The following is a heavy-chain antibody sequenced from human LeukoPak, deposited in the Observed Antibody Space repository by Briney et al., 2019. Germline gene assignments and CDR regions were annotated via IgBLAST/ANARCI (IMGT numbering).Heavy chain of an antibody. J-gene: IGHJ4*02. CDR1: GFTFSSYA. D-gene: IGHD5-18*01. CDR2: ISYDGSNK. Sequence: GGSLRLSCAASGFTFSSYAMHWVRQAPGKGLEWVAVISYDGSNKYYADSVKGRFTISRDNSKNTLYLQMNSPRAEDTAVYYCARDLTLYSYGSSVDYWGQGTLVTVSS. V-gene: IGHV3-30-3*01. CDR3: ARDLTLYSYGSSVDY.